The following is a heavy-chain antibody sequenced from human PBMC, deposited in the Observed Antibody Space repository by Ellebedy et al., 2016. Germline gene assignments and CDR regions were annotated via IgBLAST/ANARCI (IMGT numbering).Heavy chain of an antibody. Sequence: GESLKISXAASGFTFSSYSMNWVRQAPGKGLEWVSSISSSSSYIYYADSVKGRFTISRDNAKNSLYLQMNSLRAEDTAVYYCARDRRITMVRGVFDAFDIWGQGTMVTVSS. CDR2: ISSSSSYI. CDR1: GFTFSSYS. CDR3: ARDRRITMVRGVFDAFDI. V-gene: IGHV3-21*01. D-gene: IGHD3-10*01. J-gene: IGHJ3*02.